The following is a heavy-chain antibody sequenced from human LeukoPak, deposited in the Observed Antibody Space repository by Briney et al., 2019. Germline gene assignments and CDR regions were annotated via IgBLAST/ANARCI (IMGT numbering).Heavy chain of an antibody. CDR1: GYNFISYG. V-gene: IGHV1-18*01. D-gene: IGHD3-16*02. CDR3: ARLHYDYVWGSYRWGYFDY. J-gene: IGHJ4*02. CDR2: INPNNGQT. Sequence: GASVKVSRKASGYNFISYGVTWVRQAPGQGLEWMGWINPNNGQTNYAQRFQGTVILTTDTSTRTVYMELRNLRSDDTAVYYCARLHYDYVWGSYRWGYFDYWGQGTLVTVSS.